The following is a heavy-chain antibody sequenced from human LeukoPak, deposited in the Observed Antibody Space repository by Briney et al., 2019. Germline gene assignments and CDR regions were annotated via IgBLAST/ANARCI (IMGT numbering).Heavy chain of an antibody. Sequence: SSVKVSCKASGGTFSSYAISWVRQAPGQGLEWMGGIIPIFGTANYAQKFQGRVTITADESTSTAYMELSSLRSEDTAVYYCARPYSSGRAYYYYYFDYWGQGILVTVSS. D-gene: IGHD6-19*01. CDR1: GGTFSSYA. CDR3: ARPYSSGRAYYYYYFDY. CDR2: IIPIFGTA. J-gene: IGHJ4*02. V-gene: IGHV1-69*01.